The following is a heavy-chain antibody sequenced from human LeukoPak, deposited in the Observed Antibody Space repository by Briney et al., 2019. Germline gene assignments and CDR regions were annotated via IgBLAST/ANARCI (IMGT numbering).Heavy chain of an antibody. J-gene: IGHJ3*02. D-gene: IGHD5-18*01. CDR2: IYTSGST. CDR3: ATKDKDSYGPEDAFDI. V-gene: IGHV4-61*02. CDR1: GGSISSGSYY. Sequence: TTSETLSLTCTVSGGSISSGSYYWSWIRQPAGKGLEWIGRIYTSGSTNYNPSLKSRVTISVDTSKNQFSLELSSVTAADTAVYYCATKDKDSYGPEDAFDIWGQGTMVTVSS.